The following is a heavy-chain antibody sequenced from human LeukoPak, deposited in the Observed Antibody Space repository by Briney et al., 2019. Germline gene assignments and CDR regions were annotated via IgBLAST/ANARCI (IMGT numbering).Heavy chain of an antibody. V-gene: IGHV3-33*01. CDR3: ARGRIVVVPAAPISYYFDY. D-gene: IGHD2-2*01. J-gene: IGHJ4*02. CDR1: GFTFSSYG. CDR2: IWYDGGNK. Sequence: GGSLRLSCAASGFTFSSYGMHWVRQAPGKGLEWVAVIWYDGGNKYYADSVKGRFTISRDNSKNTLYLQMNSLRAEDTAVYYCARGRIVVVPAAPISYYFDYWGQGTLVTVSS.